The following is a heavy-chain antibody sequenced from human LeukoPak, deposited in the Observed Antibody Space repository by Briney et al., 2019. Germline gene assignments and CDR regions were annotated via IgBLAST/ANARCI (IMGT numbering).Heavy chain of an antibody. CDR1: AYFISSGYY. CDR3: ARVGAGYGLYFDY. Sequence: PSETLSLTCTVSAYFISSGYYWGWIRQPPGKGLEWIGSMYHSGSTYYNPSLKSRVTISVDTSKNQFSLKLSSVTAADTAVYYCARVGAGYGLYFDYWGQGTLVTV. CDR2: MYHSGST. D-gene: IGHD1-26*01. J-gene: IGHJ4*02. V-gene: IGHV4-38-2*02.